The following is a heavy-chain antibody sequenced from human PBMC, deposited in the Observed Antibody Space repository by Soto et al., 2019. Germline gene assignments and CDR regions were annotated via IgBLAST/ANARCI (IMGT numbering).Heavy chain of an antibody. CDR2: INHSGST. V-gene: IGHV4-34*01. Sequence: SETLSLTCAVDGGSFSGYYWSWIRQHPGKGLEWIGEINHSGSTNYNPSLKSRVTISVDTSKNQFSLKLSSVTAADTAVYYCASPQGWYSPRLGDWFDPWGQGTLVTVSS. CDR3: ASPQGWYSPRLGDWFDP. J-gene: IGHJ5*02. CDR1: GGSFSGYY. D-gene: IGHD6-19*01.